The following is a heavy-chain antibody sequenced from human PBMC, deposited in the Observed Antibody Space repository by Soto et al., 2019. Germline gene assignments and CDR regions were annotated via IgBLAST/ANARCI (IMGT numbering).Heavy chain of an antibody. CDR1: GFSFRSHG. D-gene: IGHD3-10*01. CDR3: AKAGTPSSWRPRDS. Sequence: QVHLVESGGGVVQPGRSLRLSCAASGFSFRSHGMHWVRQAPGKGLEWVAVISYDGANKYYADSVRGRFTISRVNSEKSLFLQMNNLRSEDTAVYYCAKAGTPSSWRPRDSWGQGTRVTVSS. J-gene: IGHJ4*02. V-gene: IGHV3-30*13. CDR2: ISYDGANK.